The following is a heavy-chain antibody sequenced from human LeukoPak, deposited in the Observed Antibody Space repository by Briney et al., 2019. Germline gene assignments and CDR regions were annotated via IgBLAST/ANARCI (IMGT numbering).Heavy chain of an antibody. CDR1: GYSFTAYG. J-gene: IGHJ4*02. D-gene: IGHD3-10*01. CDR3: ARDWGSEGYYFDY. Sequence: ASVKVSCKASGYSFTAYGITWMRRAPGQGLEWMGWISAYNGNTHYAERLQDRVTMTTDTSTSTAYMELRSLRSEDTAVYYCARDWGSEGYYFDYWGQGTLVTVSS. CDR2: ISAYNGNT. V-gene: IGHV1-18*01.